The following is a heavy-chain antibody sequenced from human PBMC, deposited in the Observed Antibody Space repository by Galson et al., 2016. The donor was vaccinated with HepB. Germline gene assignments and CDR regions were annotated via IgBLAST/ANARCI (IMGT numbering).Heavy chain of an antibody. V-gene: IGHV1-3*01. D-gene: IGHD2-21*01. CDR3: PRVGEDPRTGYSSGLTY. CDR2: INPGNGNA. Sequence: SVKVSCKASGYPFTHYTIHWVRQAPGQGLEWMGWINPGNGNAKYSQTFQGSVTFTRDTSATTAYMEVSSLTSEDTAVFYCPRVGEDPRTGYSSGLTYWGQGSLVTVSS. J-gene: IGHJ4*02. CDR1: GYPFTHYT.